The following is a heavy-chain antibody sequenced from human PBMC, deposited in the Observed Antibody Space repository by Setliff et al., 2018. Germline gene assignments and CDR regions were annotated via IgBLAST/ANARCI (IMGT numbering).Heavy chain of an antibody. D-gene: IGHD3-22*01. CDR2: IKPGIDTT. Sequence: ASVKVSCKASGYTFTNYGVTWVRQAPGQGLEWMGVIKPGIDTTTYAEMFQGRVTMTIDTSTDTVYMELRSLKSDDTALYYCARINFYVSSGYYYAPDYWGQGTLVTVSS. V-gene: IGHV1-18*01. CDR3: ARINFYVSSGYYYAPDY. J-gene: IGHJ4*02. CDR1: GYTFTNYG.